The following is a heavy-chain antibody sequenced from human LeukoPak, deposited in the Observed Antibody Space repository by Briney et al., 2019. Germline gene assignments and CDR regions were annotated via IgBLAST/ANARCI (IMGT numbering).Heavy chain of an antibody. CDR3: AGRRISLFGFFLGSGTFDL. J-gene: IGHJ3*01. CDR1: HYTFTNYW. CDR2: IYPVDSDT. Sequence: GESLKISCNGSHYTFTNYWIGWVRQVPGKGLKWRGIIYPVDSDTKYSPSFQGQVTISADRSINTAYLQWTSLQASDTGIYYCAGRRISLFGFFLGSGTFDLWGQGTLVTVSS. V-gene: IGHV5-51*01. D-gene: IGHD3-3*01.